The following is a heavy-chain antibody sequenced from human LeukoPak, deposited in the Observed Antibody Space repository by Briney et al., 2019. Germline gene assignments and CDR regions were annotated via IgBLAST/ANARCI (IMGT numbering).Heavy chain of an antibody. CDR1: GFTFSSYG. Sequence: GGSLRLSCAASGFTFSSYGMSWVRQAPGKGPEWVSSISSSGSYIYYADSVKGRFTISRGNAKNSLYLQMNSLRAEDTAVYYCARVSSSLTELTAFYYYYYMDVWGKGTTVTVSS. CDR2: ISSSGSYI. J-gene: IGHJ6*03. CDR3: ARVSSSLTELTAFYYYYYMDV. D-gene: IGHD3-9*01. V-gene: IGHV3-21*01.